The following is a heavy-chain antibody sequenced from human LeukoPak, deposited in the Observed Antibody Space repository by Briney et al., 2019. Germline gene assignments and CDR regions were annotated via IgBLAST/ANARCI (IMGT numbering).Heavy chain of an antibody. D-gene: IGHD3-10*01. V-gene: IGHV4-34*10. J-gene: IGHJ5*02. CDR1: GGSFSGYY. CDR2: INHSGST. CDR3: ARMILYKSGKGWFDP. Sequence: PSETLSLTCAVYGGSFSGYYWSWIRQPPGKGLEWIGEINHSGSTNYNPSLKSRITMSVDTSKNQFSLKLDSVSAADTAVYYCARMILYKSGKGWFDPWGQGTMVTVSP.